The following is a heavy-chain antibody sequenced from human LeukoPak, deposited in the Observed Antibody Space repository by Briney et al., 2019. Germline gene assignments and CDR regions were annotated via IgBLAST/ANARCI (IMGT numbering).Heavy chain of an antibody. V-gene: IGHV1-69*04. D-gene: IGHD1-1*01. CDR1: GGTFSSYA. Sequence: ASVKVSCKASGGTFSSYAISWVRQAPGQGLEWMGRIIPILGIANYAQKFQGRVTITADKSTSTAYMELSSLRSEDTAVYYCARDWQLPGAFDIWGQGTLVTVSS. J-gene: IGHJ4*02. CDR3: ARDWQLPGAFDI. CDR2: IIPILGIA.